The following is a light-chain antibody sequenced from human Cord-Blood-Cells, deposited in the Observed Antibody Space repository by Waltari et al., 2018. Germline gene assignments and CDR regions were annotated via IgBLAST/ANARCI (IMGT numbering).Light chain of an antibody. J-gene: IGKJ3*01. CDR3: QQRNSYPFT. CDR1: QSISSY. V-gene: IGKV1-9*01. CDR2: AAS. Sequence: DIQLTQSPSFLSASVGDRVTITCRASQSISSYLAWYQHKPGKAPKLLIYAASTLQSGVPSRFSGSGSGTEFTLTISSLQPEDFATYYCQQRNSYPFTFGPGTKVDIK.